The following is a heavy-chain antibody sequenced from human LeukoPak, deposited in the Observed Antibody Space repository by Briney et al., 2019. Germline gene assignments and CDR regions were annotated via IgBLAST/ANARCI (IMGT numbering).Heavy chain of an antibody. V-gene: IGHV3-7*04. D-gene: IGHD6-13*01. CDR3: ARVPGIAAAGTFY. Sequence: GGSLRLSRAASGFTFSSYWMSWVRQAPGKGLEWVANIKQDGSEKYYVDSVKGRFTISRDNAENSLYLQMNSLRAEDTAVYYCARVPGIAAAGTFYWGQGTLVTVSS. CDR2: IKQDGSEK. J-gene: IGHJ4*02. CDR1: GFTFSSYW.